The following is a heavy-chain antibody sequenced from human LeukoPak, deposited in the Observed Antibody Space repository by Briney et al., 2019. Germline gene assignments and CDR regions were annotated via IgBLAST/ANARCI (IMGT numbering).Heavy chain of an antibody. J-gene: IGHJ3*02. D-gene: IGHD3-3*01. CDR2: ITSSGSII. CDR1: GFTFSIYE. CDR3: AKDPHDFWSGYYPDAFDI. Sequence: GRSLRLSCAASGFTFSIYEMNWVRQAPGKGLEWVAYITSSGSIIYYADSVKGRFTISRDNSKNTLYLQMNSLRAEDTAVYYCAKDPHDFWSGYYPDAFDIWGQGTMVTVSS. V-gene: IGHV3-48*03.